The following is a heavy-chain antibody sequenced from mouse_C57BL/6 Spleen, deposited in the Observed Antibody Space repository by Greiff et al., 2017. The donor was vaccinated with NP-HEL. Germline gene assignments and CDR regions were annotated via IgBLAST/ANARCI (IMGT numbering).Heavy chain of an antibody. J-gene: IGHJ4*01. V-gene: IGHV1-80*01. CDR2: IYPGDGDT. CDR1: GYAFSSYW. Sequence: QVQLQQSGAELVKPGASVKISCKASGYAFSSYWMNWVKQRPGKGLEWIGQIYPGDGDTNYNGKFKGKATLTADKSSSTAYMQLSRLTSEDSAVYFCARGGPKHYYAMDYWGQGTSVTVSS. CDR3: ARGGPKHYYAMDY.